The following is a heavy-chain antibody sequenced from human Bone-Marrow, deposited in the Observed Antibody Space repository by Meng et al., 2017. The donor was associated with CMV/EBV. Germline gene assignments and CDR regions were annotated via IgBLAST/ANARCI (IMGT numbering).Heavy chain of an antibody. J-gene: IGHJ6*02. CDR3: AREGNGDYEHYYYYYYGMDV. V-gene: IGHV6-1*01. CDR2: TYYRSKWYN. CDR1: GDSVSSNSAA. D-gene: IGHD4-17*01. Sequence: SETLSLTCAISGDSVSSNSAAWNWIRQSPSRGLEWPGRTYYRSKWYNDYAVSVISRITINPDTSKNQFSLQLNSVTPEDTAVYYCAREGNGDYEHYYYYYYGMDVWGQGTTVTVSS.